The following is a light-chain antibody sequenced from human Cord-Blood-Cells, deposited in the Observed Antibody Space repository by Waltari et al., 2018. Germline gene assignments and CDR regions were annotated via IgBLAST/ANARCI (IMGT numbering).Light chain of an antibody. CDR1: QSMSSY. CDR2: ASS. V-gene: IGKV1-39*01. CDR3: QKSYSTPDN. Sequence: DIQMTQSPSSLSASVGDRVTITCRASQSMSSYLNWYQQKPGKAPKLLIYASSSLQSGVPSRFSGSGAGTDVTYTISSLHREDFATFDCQKSYSTPDNFGQGTKLEIK. J-gene: IGKJ2*01.